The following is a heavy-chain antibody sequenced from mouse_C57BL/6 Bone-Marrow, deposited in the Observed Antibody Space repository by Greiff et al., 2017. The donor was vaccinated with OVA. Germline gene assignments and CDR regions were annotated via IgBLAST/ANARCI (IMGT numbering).Heavy chain of an antibody. V-gene: IGHV5-4*01. CDR1: GFTFSSYA. J-gene: IGHJ4*01. CDR3: ARVRLWYAMDY. CDR2: ISDGGSYT. D-gene: IGHD1-1*02. Sequence: EVQVVESGGGLVKPGGSLKLSCAASGFTFSSYAMSWVRQTPEKRLEWVATISDGGSYTYYPDNVKGRFTISRDNAKNNLYLQMSHLKSEDTAMYYCARVRLWYAMDYWGQGTSVTVSS.